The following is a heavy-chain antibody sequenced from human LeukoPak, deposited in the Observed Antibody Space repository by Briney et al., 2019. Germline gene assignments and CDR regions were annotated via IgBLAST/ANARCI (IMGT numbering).Heavy chain of an antibody. CDR1: GGTFSSYA. J-gene: IGHJ6*02. V-gene: IGHV1-69*13. D-gene: IGHD5-12*01. CDR2: IIPIFGTA. CDR3: ATDSGYDYYYYGMDV. Sequence: ASVKVSCKASGGTFSSYAISWVRRAPGQGLEWMGGIIPIFGTANYAQKFQGRVTITADESTSTAYMELSSLRSEDTAVYYCATDSGYDYYYYGMDVWGQGTTVTVSS.